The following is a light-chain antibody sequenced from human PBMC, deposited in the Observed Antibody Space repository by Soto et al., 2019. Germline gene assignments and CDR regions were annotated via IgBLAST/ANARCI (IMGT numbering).Light chain of an antibody. Sequence: DIEVTQCPXSLSWXXXXXXXICXXASQSISSYLNWYQQKPGKAPKLLIYAASSLQSGVPSRFSGSGSGTDFTLTISSLQPEDFATYYCQQSYSTPLTLGGGTKVDIK. CDR1: QSISSY. V-gene: IGKV1-39*01. CDR3: QQSYSTPLT. J-gene: IGKJ4*01. CDR2: AAS.